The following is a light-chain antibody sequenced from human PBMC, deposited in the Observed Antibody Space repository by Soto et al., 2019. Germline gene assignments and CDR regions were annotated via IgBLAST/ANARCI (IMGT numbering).Light chain of an antibody. Sequence: QSVLTQPASVSGSPGQSITISCTGTSSDVGGYSYVSWYQQHPGKAPKLMIFEVTNRPSGVSNRFSGSKSGNTASLTISGLQAEDEADYYSSSYTSSSTYVVFGGGTKLTVL. CDR2: EVT. V-gene: IGLV2-14*01. CDR3: SSYTSSSTYVV. CDR1: SSDVGGYSY. J-gene: IGLJ2*01.